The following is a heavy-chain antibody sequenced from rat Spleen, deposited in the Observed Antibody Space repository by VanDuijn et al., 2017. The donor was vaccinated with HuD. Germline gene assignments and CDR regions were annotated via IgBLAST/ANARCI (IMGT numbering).Heavy chain of an antibody. D-gene: IGHD1-11*01. CDR1: GFTFSDYY. Sequence: EVQLVESGGGLVQPGRSMKLSCAASGFTFSDYYMAWVRQAPKKGLEWVASISYEGSGTYYGDSVKGRCTISRDNAKSTLYLQMNSLGSEDTATYYCARREGGLFDYWGQGVMVTVSS. V-gene: IGHV5-22*01. CDR2: ISYEGSGT. J-gene: IGHJ2*01. CDR3: ARREGGLFDY.